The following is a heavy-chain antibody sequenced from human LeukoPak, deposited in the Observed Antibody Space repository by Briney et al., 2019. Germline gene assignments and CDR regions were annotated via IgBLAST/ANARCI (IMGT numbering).Heavy chain of an antibody. J-gene: IGHJ4*02. Sequence: GGSLRLSCAASGFTFDDYTMHWVRQAPGKGLEWVSLITWDAGSTYYADSVKGRFTISKDNRKNSLYLQMNSLRTEDTAFYYCAKGAISGYDYWGQGNLVTVSS. D-gene: IGHD5-12*01. CDR3: AKGAISGYDY. V-gene: IGHV3-43*01. CDR2: ITWDAGST. CDR1: GFTFDDYT.